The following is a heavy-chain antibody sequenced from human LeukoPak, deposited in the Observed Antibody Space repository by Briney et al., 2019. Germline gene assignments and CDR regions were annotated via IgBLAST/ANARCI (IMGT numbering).Heavy chain of an antibody. J-gene: IGHJ4*02. V-gene: IGHV4-39*01. CDR2: IYYSGST. CDR3: ARCFYYEASRPPF. Sequence: SETLSLTCTVSGGYISTSNYYWGWIRQSPGKGLEWIGNIYYSGSTYYNPSLKSRVSLSIDTSMNQFSLKVNSLTVADTAVYYCARCFYYEASRPPFWCQGTLVAVSS. D-gene: IGHD3-16*01. CDR1: GGYISTSNYY.